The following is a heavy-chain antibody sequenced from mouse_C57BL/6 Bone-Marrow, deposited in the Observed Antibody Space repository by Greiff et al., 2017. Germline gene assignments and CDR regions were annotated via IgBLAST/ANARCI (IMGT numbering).Heavy chain of an antibody. J-gene: IGHJ3*01. V-gene: IGHV5-12*01. D-gene: IGHD1-1*01. CDR2: ISNGGGST. Sequence: EVKLVESGGGLVKPGGSLKLSCAASGFTFSDYYMYWVRQTPEKRLEWVAYISNGGGSTYYPDTVKGRFTISRDNAKNTLYLQMSRLKSEDTARYYCARGVGDEAWFAYWGQGTLVTVSA. CDR1: GFTFSDYY. CDR3: ARGVGDEAWFAY.